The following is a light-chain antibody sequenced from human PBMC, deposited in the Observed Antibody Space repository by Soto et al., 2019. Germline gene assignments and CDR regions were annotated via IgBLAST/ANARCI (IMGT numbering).Light chain of an antibody. CDR3: LSKTSSISYV. Sequence: QSLLAQPASVSGSPGQSITISCTGTTSDVGGYNYVSWYQQHPGKVPKLLIHEVSNRPSGVSNRFSGSKSGNTASLTISGLQAEDEADYYCLSKTSSISYVFGTGTKATVL. V-gene: IGLV2-14*01. CDR2: EVS. J-gene: IGLJ1*01. CDR1: TSDVGGYNY.